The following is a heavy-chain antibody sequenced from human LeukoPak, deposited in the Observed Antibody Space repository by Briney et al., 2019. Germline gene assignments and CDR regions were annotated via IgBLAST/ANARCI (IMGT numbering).Heavy chain of an antibody. J-gene: IGHJ4*02. CDR2: ISGSGGST. CDR3: AKEVYDSVFDY. CDR1: GFTVSSNY. V-gene: IGHV3-23*01. D-gene: IGHD3-22*01. Sequence: GGSLRLSCAASGFTVSSNYMSWVRQAPGKGLEWVSAISGSGGSTYYADSVKGRFTISRDNSKNTLYLQMNSLRAEDTAVYYCAKEVYDSVFDYWGQGTLVTVSS.